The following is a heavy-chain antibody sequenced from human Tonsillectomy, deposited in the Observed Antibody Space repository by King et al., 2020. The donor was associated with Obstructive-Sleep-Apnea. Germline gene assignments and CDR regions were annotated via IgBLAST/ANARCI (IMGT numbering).Heavy chain of an antibody. CDR3: ARASWSKISHDY. V-gene: IGHV4-30-4*01. CDR2: IYYRGRS. CDR1: GGSISSGDYY. J-gene: IGHJ4*02. D-gene: IGHD2-15*01. Sequence: VQLQESGPGLVKPSQTLSLTCTVSGGSISSGDYYWSWIRQPPGKGLEWIGYIYYRGRSYYNPSLNRGVTISVDTSKNQFSLKLSSVTAADTAVYYCARASWSKISHDYWGQGTLVTVSS.